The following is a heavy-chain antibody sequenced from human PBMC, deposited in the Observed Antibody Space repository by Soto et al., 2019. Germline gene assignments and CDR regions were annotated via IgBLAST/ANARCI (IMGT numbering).Heavy chain of an antibody. CDR3: ARDLGYCSGGSCYSYLGAFDI. Sequence: EVQLVESGGGLVQPGGSLRLSCAASGFTFSSYSMNWVRQAPGKGLEWVSYISSSSSTIYYADSVKGRFTISRDNAKNSLYLQMNSLRAEDTAVYYCARDLGYCSGGSCYSYLGAFDIWGQGTMVTVSS. V-gene: IGHV3-48*01. CDR1: GFTFSSYS. CDR2: ISSSSSTI. J-gene: IGHJ3*02. D-gene: IGHD2-15*01.